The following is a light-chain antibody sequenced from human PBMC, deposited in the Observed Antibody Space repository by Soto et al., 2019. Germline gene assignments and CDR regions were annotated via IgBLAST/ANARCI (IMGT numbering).Light chain of an antibody. Sequence: EIVLTQSPGTLSVSPGERVTLACRASQSVSSKLAWYQQKPGQAPRLLFYGASTGATGIPARFSGSGSETEFTLSISSLQSVDFAVYYCQQYNNWPGTFGQGTKVEIK. CDR3: QQYNNWPGT. CDR1: QSVSSK. V-gene: IGKV3-15*01. CDR2: GAS. J-gene: IGKJ1*01.